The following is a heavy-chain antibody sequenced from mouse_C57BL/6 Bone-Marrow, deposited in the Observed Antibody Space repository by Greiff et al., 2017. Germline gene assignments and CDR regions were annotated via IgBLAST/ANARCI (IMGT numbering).Heavy chain of an antibody. J-gene: IGHJ2*01. CDR1: GFTFSNYW. CDR2: IRLKSDNYAT. Sequence: EVQRVESGGGLVQPGGSMKLSCVASGFTFSNYWMNWVRQSPEKGLEWVAQIRLKSDNYATHYAESVKGRFTISRDDSKSCVYLQMNKLRAEDTGSYYCTGRRTAWDYWGQGTPLTVSS. V-gene: IGHV6-3*01. D-gene: IGHD3-3*01. CDR3: TGRRTAWDY.